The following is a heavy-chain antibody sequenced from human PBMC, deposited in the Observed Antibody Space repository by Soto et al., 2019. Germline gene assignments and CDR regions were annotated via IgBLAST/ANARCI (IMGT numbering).Heavy chain of an antibody. V-gene: IGHV4-34*01. CDR1: GGSFSGYY. D-gene: IGHD2-21*02. Sequence: SETLSLTCAVYGGSFSGYYWSWIRQPPGKGLEWIGEINHSGSTNYNPSLKSRVTISVDTSKNQFSLKLSSVTAADTAVYYCARGVGDYYNYYYYYMDVWGKGTTVT. CDR2: INHSGST. CDR3: ARGVGDYYNYYYYYMDV. J-gene: IGHJ6*03.